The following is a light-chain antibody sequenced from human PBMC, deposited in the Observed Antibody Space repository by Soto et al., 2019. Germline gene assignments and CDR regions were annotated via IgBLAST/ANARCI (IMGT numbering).Light chain of an antibody. CDR3: QQYGSSPRYT. J-gene: IGKJ2*01. V-gene: IGKV3-20*01. CDR1: QSVSSSY. Sequence: EIVLTQSPGTLSLSPGERATLSCRASQSVSSSYLAWYQQKPGQAPRLLIYGASSRATGIPDRFSGSGSGTDGTITISRLEPEDFAVYYCQQYGSSPRYTFGQGTELEIK. CDR2: GAS.